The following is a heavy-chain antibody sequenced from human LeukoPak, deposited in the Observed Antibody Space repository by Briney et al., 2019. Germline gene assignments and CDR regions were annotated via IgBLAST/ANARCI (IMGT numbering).Heavy chain of an antibody. CDR2: VSAGHHA. D-gene: IGHD5-18*01. CDR1: GFTLGGHD. J-gene: IGHJ4*02. Sequence: GGPLRLSCTPPGFTLGGHDRPGVAQTTGDGLEGVAAVSAGHHAFYAGSVKGRFTVSREDAKNSLYLQMNSLRAGDTAVYYCVREARGYHYTYFDYWGQGSLVTVSS. CDR3: VREARGYHYTYFDY. V-gene: IGHV3-13*01.